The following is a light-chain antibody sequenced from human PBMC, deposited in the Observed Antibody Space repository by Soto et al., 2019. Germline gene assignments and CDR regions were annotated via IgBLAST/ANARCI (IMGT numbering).Light chain of an antibody. CDR2: DAS. CDR1: QSVRSY. CDR3: QQRSNWPWT. J-gene: IGKJ1*01. V-gene: IGKV3-11*01. Sequence: EIVLTQSPATLSLSPGERATLSCRASQSVRSYLAWYQQKPGQAPRLLIYDASSRATGIPGRFSGSGSGTAFTLTISSLEPEDFAVYYCQQRSNWPWTFGQGTKVEIK.